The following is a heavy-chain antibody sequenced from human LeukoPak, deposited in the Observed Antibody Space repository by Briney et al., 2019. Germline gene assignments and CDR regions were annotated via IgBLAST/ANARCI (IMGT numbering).Heavy chain of an antibody. CDR3: VRDKDGYNF. CDR1: GFNFNTYF. CDR2: IDTDGKTT. D-gene: IGHD5-24*01. V-gene: IGHV3-74*01. J-gene: IGHJ4*02. Sequence: GGSLRLSCAASGFNFNTYFMHWVRHVPGKGLVWVSRIDTDGKTTTYADSVKGRFTISRDNAKNTVYLQMNSLRAEDTAVYYCVRDKDGYNFWGQGTLVSVPS.